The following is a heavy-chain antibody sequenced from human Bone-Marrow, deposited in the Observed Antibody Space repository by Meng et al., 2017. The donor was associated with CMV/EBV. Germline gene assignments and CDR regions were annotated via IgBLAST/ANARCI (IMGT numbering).Heavy chain of an antibody. CDR2: IKSKTDGGTT. Sequence: GESLKISCAASGITFSNAWMSWVRQAPGKGLEWVGRIKSKTDGGTTDYAEPVKGRFTISRDDSKNTLYLQMNSLKTEDTAVYYCTTYLYCSSTSCYSFSDYWGQGTLVTVSS. CDR3: TTYLYCSSTSCYSFSDY. CDR1: GITFSNAW. V-gene: IGHV3-15*01. D-gene: IGHD2-2*01. J-gene: IGHJ4*02.